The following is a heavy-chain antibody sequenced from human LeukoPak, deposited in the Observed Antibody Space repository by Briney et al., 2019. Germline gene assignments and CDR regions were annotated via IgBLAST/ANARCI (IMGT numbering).Heavy chain of an antibody. V-gene: IGHV3-23*01. Sequence: GGSLRLSCAASVFLFSRYAISWVRQAPGKGLEWVSAISGSGNAYYADSVKGRFTVDTDNSKNTLYLQMDSLTVEDTAIYYCAKEKAVDGVPASDNWGQGTLVTVSS. J-gene: IGHJ4*02. CDR1: VFLFSRYA. CDR2: ISGSGNA. CDR3: AKEKAVDGVPASDN. D-gene: IGHD6-19*01.